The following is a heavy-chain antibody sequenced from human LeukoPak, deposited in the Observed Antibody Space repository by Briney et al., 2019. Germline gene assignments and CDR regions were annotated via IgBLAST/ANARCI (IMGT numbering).Heavy chain of an antibody. CDR3: ARASGLGGSSSGAWGAIFDY. J-gene: IGHJ4*02. D-gene: IGHD1-26*01. CDR1: GYSISSGYY. V-gene: IGHV4-38-2*01. Sequence: PSETLSLTCAVSGYSISSGYYWGWIRQPPGKGLEWIGSIYHSGSTYYNPSLKSRVTISVDTSKNQFSLKLSSVTAADPAVYYCARASGLGGSSSGAWGAIFDYWGQGTLVTVSS. CDR2: IYHSGST.